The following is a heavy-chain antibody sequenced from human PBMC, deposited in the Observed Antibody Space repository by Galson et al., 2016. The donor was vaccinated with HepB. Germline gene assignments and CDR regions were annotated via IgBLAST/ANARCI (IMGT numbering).Heavy chain of an antibody. J-gene: IGHJ5*02. CDR2: ISYHGRNE. CDR1: TFTFGDYG. CDR3: ARDVTAYCGAYCPAPFSS. D-gene: IGHD2-21*01. Sequence: SLRLSCAASTFTFGDYGIHWVRQAPGKGLEWVAFISYHGRNEYYADSVKGRFTLSRDNYRNTLYLQLNNLRAADTAVYYCARDVTAYCGAYCPAPFSSWGQGTLVTVSS. V-gene: IGHV3-30*03.